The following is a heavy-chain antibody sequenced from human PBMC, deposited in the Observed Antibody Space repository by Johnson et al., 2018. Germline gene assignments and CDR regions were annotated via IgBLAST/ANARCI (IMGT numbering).Heavy chain of an antibody. Sequence: VQLVQSGGGLVKPGGSLRLCCAASGFTFSSYSMNWVRQAPGKGLEWVSSISSSSSYIYYPDSVKGRFTISRDNAKNSLYLQMNSLRAEDTAVYYCARSQAGQHWGQGTLVTVSS. CDR1: GFTFSSYS. CDR2: ISSSSSYI. V-gene: IGHV3-21*01. CDR3: ARSQAGQH. J-gene: IGHJ1*01.